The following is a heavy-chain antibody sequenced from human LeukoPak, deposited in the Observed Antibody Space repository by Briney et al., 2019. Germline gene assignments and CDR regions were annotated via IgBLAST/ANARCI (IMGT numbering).Heavy chain of an antibody. V-gene: IGHV1-46*01. CDR1: GYTFTSYY. Sequence: ASVKVSCKASGYTFTSYYMHWVRQAPGQGLEWMGIINPSGGSTSYAQKLQGRVTMTRDTSTSTVYMELSSLRSEDTAVYYCARGSYYGSGSYYNRKDYFDYWGQGTLVTVSS. D-gene: IGHD3-10*01. J-gene: IGHJ4*02. CDR2: INPSGGST. CDR3: ARGSYYGSGSYYNRKDYFDY.